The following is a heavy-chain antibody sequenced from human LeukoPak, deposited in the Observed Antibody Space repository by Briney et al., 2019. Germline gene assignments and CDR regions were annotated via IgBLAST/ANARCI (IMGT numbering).Heavy chain of an antibody. J-gene: IGHJ3*02. CDR3: ARPNRAVAGTDAFDS. D-gene: IGHD6-19*01. Sequence: EASVKVSCKASVGTFSSYAISCVRQAPGQGLEWMGGIIPMFGTANYAQKFQGSDTITADESTSTAYMELSSLRSEDTAVYYGARPNRAVAGTDAFDSWGQGIMVTVSS. V-gene: IGHV1-69*13. CDR2: IIPMFGTA. CDR1: VGTFSSYA.